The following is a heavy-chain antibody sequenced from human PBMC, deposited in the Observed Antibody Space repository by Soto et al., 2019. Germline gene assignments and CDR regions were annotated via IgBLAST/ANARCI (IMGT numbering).Heavy chain of an antibody. CDR2: IYHSGST. J-gene: IGHJ6*02. Sequence: QVQLQESGPGLVKPSGTLSLTCAVSGGSISSSNWWSWVRQPPGKGLEWIGEIYHSGSTNYNPSLKSRVTIAVDKSKNQCSLKLSAVTAADTAVYYCARRRVGCSSTSGYPDDYYGMDVGGQGTTVTVSS. V-gene: IGHV4-4*02. CDR1: GGSISSSNW. D-gene: IGHD2-2*01. CDR3: ARRRVGCSSTSGYPDDYYGMDV.